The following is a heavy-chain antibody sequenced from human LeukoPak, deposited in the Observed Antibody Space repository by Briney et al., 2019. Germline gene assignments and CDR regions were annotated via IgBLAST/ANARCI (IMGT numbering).Heavy chain of an antibody. CDR3: ARVGVWSASNWFDP. V-gene: IGHV1-2*02. D-gene: IGHD3-3*01. CDR2: INPNSGGT. J-gene: IGHJ5*02. CDR1: GYTFTGYY. Sequence: GASVKVSCKASGYTFTGYYMHWVRQAPGQGLEWMGWINPNSGGTNYAQKLQGRVTMTRDTSISTAYMELSRLRSDDTAVYYCARVGVWSASNWFDPWGQGTLVTVSS.